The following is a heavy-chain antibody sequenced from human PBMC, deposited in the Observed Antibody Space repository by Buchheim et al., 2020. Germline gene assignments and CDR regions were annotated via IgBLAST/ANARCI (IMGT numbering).Heavy chain of an antibody. CDR1: GYTFTGYY. V-gene: IGHV1-2*02. CDR2: INPNSGGT. CDR3: ARTQCRVYSSSIFCYYYGMDV. J-gene: IGHJ6*02. Sequence: QVQLVQSGAEVKKPGASVKVSCKASGYTFTGYYMHWVRQAPGQGLEWMGWINPNSGGTNYAQKFQGRVTMTRDTSISTAYMELSRLRSDDTAVYYCARTQCRVYSSSIFCYYYGMDVWGQGTT. D-gene: IGHD6-6*01.